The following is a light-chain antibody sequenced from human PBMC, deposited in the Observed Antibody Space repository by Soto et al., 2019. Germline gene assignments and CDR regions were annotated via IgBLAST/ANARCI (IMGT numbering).Light chain of an antibody. Sequence: QSALTQPRSVSGSPGESVTISCSGTSSDVGSYNYVSWYQQYPGKAPKVVIYDVSERPSEVPIRFSGSKSGNTASLTISGLQAEDEAEDFCCSYSGSDSLLFGGGTQLTVL. CDR2: DVS. J-gene: IGLJ2*01. CDR1: SSDVGSYNY. V-gene: IGLV2-11*01. CDR3: CSYSGSDSLL.